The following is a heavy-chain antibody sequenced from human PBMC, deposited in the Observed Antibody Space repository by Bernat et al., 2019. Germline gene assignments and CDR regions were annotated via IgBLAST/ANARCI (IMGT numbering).Heavy chain of an antibody. J-gene: IGHJ4*02. CDR1: GYTFTSYD. V-gene: IGHV1-8*01. CDR3: ARAARIAAALSGNFDY. D-gene: IGHD6-13*01. Sequence: QVQLVQSGAEVKKPGASVKVSCKASGYTFTSYDINWVRQATGQGLEWMGWMNPNSGNTGYAQKFQGRVTMTRNTSIRTAYMELSSLRSEDTAVYNCARAARIAAALSGNFDYWGQGTLVTVSS. CDR2: MNPNSGNT.